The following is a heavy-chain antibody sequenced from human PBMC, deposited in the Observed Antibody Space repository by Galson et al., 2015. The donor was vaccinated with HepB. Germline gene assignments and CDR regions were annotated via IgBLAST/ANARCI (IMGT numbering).Heavy chain of an antibody. V-gene: IGHV3-66*01. J-gene: IGHJ4*02. CDR1: GFSITTNY. Sequence: SLRLSCVASGFSITTNYMNWVRQAPGKGLEWVSVLYPTGSAKIADSVKGRFTISRDNTKNTLYFQMSNLRADDTAVYYCARAAHSYSSHDSWGQGTLVTVSS. D-gene: IGHD6-13*01. CDR3: ARAAHSYSSHDS. CDR2: LYPTGSA.